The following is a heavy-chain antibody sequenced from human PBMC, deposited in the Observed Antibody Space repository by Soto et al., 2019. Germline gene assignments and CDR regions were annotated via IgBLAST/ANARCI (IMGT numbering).Heavy chain of an antibody. CDR3: AYYDSSGYYAFDI. V-gene: IGHV1-8*01. CDR1: GYTFTSYD. D-gene: IGHD3-22*01. CDR2: MNPNSGNK. J-gene: IGHJ3*02. Sequence: QVQLVQSGAEVKKPGASVKVSCKASGYTFTSYDINWVRQATGQGLEWMGWMNPNSGNKGYAQKVKGRVTMTRNNSISTAYMELSSLRSEDTAVYYCAYYDSSGYYAFDIWGQGTMVTVSA.